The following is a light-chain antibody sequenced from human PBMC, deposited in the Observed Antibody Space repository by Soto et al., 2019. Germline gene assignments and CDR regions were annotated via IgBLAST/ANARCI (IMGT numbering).Light chain of an antibody. CDR3: VAWDDSLNGYV. J-gene: IGLJ1*01. CDR1: SSDVGGYNY. Sequence: QSVLTQPRSVSGSPGQSVTISCTGTSSDVGGYNYASWYQQHPGKAPKLMIYDVSKRPSGVPDRFSGSKSGTSASLAISGLQSEDEADYYCVAWDDSLNGYVFGTGTKVTVL. V-gene: IGLV2-11*01. CDR2: DVS.